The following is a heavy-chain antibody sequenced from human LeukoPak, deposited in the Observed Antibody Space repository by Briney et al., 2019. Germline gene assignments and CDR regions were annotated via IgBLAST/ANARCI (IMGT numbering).Heavy chain of an antibody. J-gene: IGHJ4*02. CDR2: ISAYNGNT. Sequence: ASVKVSCKASGYTFTNYRISWVRQDPGQGLEWMGWISAYNGNTNYAQKLQGRVTMTTDTSTSTAYMELRSLRSDDTAVYYCARDSRDGYNFDNWGQGTLVTVSS. CDR3: ARDSRDGYNFDN. V-gene: IGHV1-18*01. D-gene: IGHD5-24*01. CDR1: GYTFTNYR.